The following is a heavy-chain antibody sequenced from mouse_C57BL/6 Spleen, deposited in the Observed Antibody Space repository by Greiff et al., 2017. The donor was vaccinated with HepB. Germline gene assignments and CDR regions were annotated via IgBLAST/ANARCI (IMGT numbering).Heavy chain of an antibody. Sequence: EVQLVESGGGLVKPGGSLKLSCAASGFTFSSYAMSWVRQTPEKRLEWVATISDGGSYTYYPDNVKGRFTISRDNAKNNLYLQMSHLKSEDTAMYYCARDRELGSYWYFDVWGTGTTVTVSS. J-gene: IGHJ1*03. CDR2: ISDGGSYT. CDR3: ARDRELGSYWYFDV. V-gene: IGHV5-4*01. D-gene: IGHD4-1*01. CDR1: GFTFSSYA.